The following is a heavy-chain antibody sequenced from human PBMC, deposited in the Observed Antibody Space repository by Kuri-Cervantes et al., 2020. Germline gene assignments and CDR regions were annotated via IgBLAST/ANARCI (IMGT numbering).Heavy chain of an antibody. V-gene: IGHV3-13*01. Sequence: GESLKISCAASGFTFSSYDMHWVRQATGKGLEWASAIGTAGDTYYPGSVKGRFTISRENAKNSLYLQMNSLRAGDTAVYYCARDGGYSYGLSGYYGMDVWGQGTTVTVSS. D-gene: IGHD5-18*01. J-gene: IGHJ6*02. CDR2: IGTAGDT. CDR1: GFTFSSYD. CDR3: ARDGGYSYGLSGYYGMDV.